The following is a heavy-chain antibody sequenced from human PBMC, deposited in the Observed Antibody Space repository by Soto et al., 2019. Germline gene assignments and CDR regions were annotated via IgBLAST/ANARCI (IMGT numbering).Heavy chain of an antibody. CDR3: TGGSGWESDS. Sequence: EVQLVESGGGLVQPGGSLRLSCVVSEFTFSTYWMTWVRQAPGKGLEWVANIEQDGGEKNYLESVRGRFTISRDNAKKSLFLEMNGLRAEDTAVYYCTGGSGWESDSWGQGTLVTVSS. CDR2: IEQDGGEK. J-gene: IGHJ4*02. V-gene: IGHV3-7*05. D-gene: IGHD6-19*01. CDR1: EFTFSTYW.